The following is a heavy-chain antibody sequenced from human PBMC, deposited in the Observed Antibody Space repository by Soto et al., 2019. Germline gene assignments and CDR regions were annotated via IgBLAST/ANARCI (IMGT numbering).Heavy chain of an antibody. J-gene: IGHJ5*02. CDR1: GFTFSSYD. V-gene: IGHV3-13*01. D-gene: IGHD2-15*01. Sequence: PGGSLRLSCAASGFTFSSYDMHWVRQATGKSLEWVSAIGTAGDTYYPGSVKGRFTISRENAKNSLYLQMNSLRAGDTAVYYRARGPVSGGSWWWFDPWGQGTLVTVSS. CDR3: ARGPVSGGSWWWFDP. CDR2: IGTAGDT.